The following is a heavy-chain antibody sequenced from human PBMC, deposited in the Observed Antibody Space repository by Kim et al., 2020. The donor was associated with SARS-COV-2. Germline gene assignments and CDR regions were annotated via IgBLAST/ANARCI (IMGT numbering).Heavy chain of an antibody. V-gene: IGHV3-33*01. D-gene: IGHD3-16*01. Sequence: GGSLRLSCAASGFTFSSYGMHWVRQAPGKGLEWVAVIWYDGSKQYYVDSVKGRFTISRDNSKNTLSLQMNSLRVEDTAVYYCARGGGGHKPYGLDFWGQG. CDR1: GFTFSSYG. CDR2: IWYDGSKQ. CDR3: ARGGGGHKPYGLDF. J-gene: IGHJ6*02.